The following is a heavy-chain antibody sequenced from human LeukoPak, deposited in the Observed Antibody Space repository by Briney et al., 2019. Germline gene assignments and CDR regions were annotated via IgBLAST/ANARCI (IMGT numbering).Heavy chain of an antibody. CDR1: GGSISSYY. CDR3: ARARSTTPVTYYFDY. D-gene: IGHD4-17*01. CDR2: IYTSGST. J-gene: IGHJ4*02. V-gene: IGHV4-4*07. Sequence: SETLSLTCTVSGGSISSYYWSWIRQPAGKGLEWIGRIYTSGSTNYNPSLKSRVTMSVDTSKNQFSLKLSSVTAADTAVYYCARARSTTPVTYYFDYWGQGTLVTVSS.